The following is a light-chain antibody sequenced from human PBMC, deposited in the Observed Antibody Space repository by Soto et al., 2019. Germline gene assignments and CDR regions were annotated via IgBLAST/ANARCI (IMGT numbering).Light chain of an antibody. V-gene: IGLV2-14*01. Sequence: QSVLTQPASVSGSPGQSITISCTGTSSDVGGYNYVSWYQQHPGKAPKPMIYDVSNRPSGVSNRSSGSKSGNTASLTISGLQAEDEADYYCSSYTSSSTPRYVFGTGTKVTVL. J-gene: IGLJ1*01. CDR2: DVS. CDR1: SSDVGGYNY. CDR3: SSYTSSSTPRYV.